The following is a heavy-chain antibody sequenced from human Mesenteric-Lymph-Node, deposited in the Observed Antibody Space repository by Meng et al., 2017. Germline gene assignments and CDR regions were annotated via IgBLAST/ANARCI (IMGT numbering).Heavy chain of an antibody. V-gene: IGHV1-69*06. CDR2: IIPIFGTA. Sequence: SVKVSCKASGGTFSSYTISWVRQAPGQGLEWMGGIIPIFGTANYAQKFQGRVTITADKSTSTAYTELSSLRSEDTAVYYCAREGRYCSSTSCYSHYYYGMDVWGQGTTVTVSS. D-gene: IGHD2-2*02. CDR1: GGTFSSYT. J-gene: IGHJ6*02. CDR3: AREGRYCSSTSCYSHYYYGMDV.